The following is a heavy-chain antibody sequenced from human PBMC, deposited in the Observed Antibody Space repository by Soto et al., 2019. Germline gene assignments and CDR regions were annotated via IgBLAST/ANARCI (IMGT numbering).Heavy chain of an antibody. CDR3: ARDVGDFDFWSGSLRRTTDYGMGV. CDR1: GYSFTGYY. J-gene: IGHJ6*02. D-gene: IGHD3-3*01. CDR2: INPNSGGT. Sequence: GASVKVSCKASGYSFTGYYLHWVRQAPGQGLEWMGWINPNSGGTNYAQKFQGWVTMTRDTSISTAYMELKRLRSDDTAVYYCARDVGDFDFWSGSLRRTTDYGMGVWGQGTTVTVS. V-gene: IGHV1-2*04.